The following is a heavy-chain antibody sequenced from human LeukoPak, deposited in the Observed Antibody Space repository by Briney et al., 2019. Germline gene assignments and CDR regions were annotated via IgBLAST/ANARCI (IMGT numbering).Heavy chain of an antibody. CDR3: XXXXXXXXXXXXXXXXXXXMDV. J-gene: IGHJ6*03. Sequence: YYXTWIRQPPXKXXEWIGYVDHTGSTNFNPSLNGRVSISRETSKKLFSLRLRSVAAADTAVYFCXXXXXXXXXXXXXXXXXXXMDVXGXGXXVTVSS. CDR1: YY. CDR2: VDHTGST. V-gene: IGHV4-61*03.